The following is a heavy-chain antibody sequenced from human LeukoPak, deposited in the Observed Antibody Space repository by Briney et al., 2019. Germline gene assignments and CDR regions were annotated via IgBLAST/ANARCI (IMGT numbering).Heavy chain of an antibody. J-gene: IGHJ6*02. Sequence: GGSLRLSCTASGFTFRTYWMNCVRQAPGKGLEWVAKINQDGDEKYYVGSVQGRFTISRDNANASVFLKLSSLRAEDTGVYYCARAEVEGSWSTFHYFYGMDVWGQGTTVTVSS. D-gene: IGHD6-13*01. CDR3: ARAEVEGSWSTFHYFYGMDV. CDR2: INQDGDEK. V-gene: IGHV3-7*01. CDR1: GFTFRTYW.